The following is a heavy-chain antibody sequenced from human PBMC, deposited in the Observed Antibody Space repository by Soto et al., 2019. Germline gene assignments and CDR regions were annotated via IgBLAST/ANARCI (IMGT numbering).Heavy chain of an antibody. CDR1: GGSISSYY. Sequence: QVQLQESGPGLVKPSETLSLTCTVSGGSISSYYWTWIRQRPGRGLEWIGYIYYSGSAYYSPSLKSRVIISVDTSKNQFSLKLSSVTAADTAIYYCARDEEVNYADYGGSDYYYGLDVWGQGITVTVSS. D-gene: IGHD4-17*01. CDR3: ARDEEVNYADYGGSDYYYGLDV. V-gene: IGHV4-59*06. J-gene: IGHJ6*02. CDR2: IYYSGSA.